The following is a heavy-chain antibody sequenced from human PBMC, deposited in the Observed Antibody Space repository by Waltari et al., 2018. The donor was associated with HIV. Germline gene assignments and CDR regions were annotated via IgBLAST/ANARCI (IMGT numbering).Heavy chain of an antibody. CDR2: IYYSWST. CDR3: ARGAQDYYDSSGFWFDP. CDR1: GGSISSYY. D-gene: IGHD3-22*01. J-gene: IGHJ5*02. V-gene: IGHV4-59*01. Sequence: QVQLQESGPGLVKPSETLSLTCTVSGGSISSYYWSWIRQPPGKGLEWIGCIYYSWSTNYSPYLKSRVTISVDTSKNQFSLKLSSVTAADTAVYYCARGAQDYYDSSGFWFDPWGQGTLVTVSS.